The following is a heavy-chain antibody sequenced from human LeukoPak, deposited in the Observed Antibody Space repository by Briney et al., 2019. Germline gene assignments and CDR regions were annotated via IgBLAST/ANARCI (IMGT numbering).Heavy chain of an antibody. Sequence: GGSLLLICADSGFSFITCSLHWVRQAPGKGLECVAVISYDGGNKYYADSVKGRFTISRDSSKNTVYLQMNSLRAEDTAVYYCARNLYSGYDGGPTVGWCQGSLVTVSS. D-gene: IGHD5-12*01. J-gene: IGHJ4*02. CDR1: GFSFITCS. V-gene: IGHV3-30-3*01. CDR3: ARNLYSGYDGGPTVG. CDR2: ISYDGGNK.